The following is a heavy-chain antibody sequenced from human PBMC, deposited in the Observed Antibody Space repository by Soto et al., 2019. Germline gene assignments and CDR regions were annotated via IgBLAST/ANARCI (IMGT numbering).Heavy chain of an antibody. CDR2: INTDGSNT. V-gene: IGHV3-74*01. D-gene: IGHD2-15*01. J-gene: IGHJ5*02. CDR3: AREFCSGGNCYTYYFDP. CDR1: GFTFSSYW. Sequence: QPGGSLRLSCAASGFTFSSYWMHWVRHAPGKGLVWVSHINTDGSNTNYADSVKGRFTISRDNAKSTLFLQMNSLRDEDTAVYYCAREFCSGGNCYTYYFDPWGQGIPVTVSS.